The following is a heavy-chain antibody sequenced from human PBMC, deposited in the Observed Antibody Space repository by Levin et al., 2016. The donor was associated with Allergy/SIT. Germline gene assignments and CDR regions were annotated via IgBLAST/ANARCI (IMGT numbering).Heavy chain of an antibody. CDR3: ARDRDDFWSGYYFHYYYYYMDV. D-gene: IGHD3-3*01. CDR1: GFTFSSYW. Sequence: LSLTCAASGFTFSSYWMSWVRQAPGKGLEWVANIKQDGSEKYYVDSVKGRFTISRDNAKNSLYLQMNSLRAEDTAVYYCARDRDDFWSGYYFHYYYYYMDVWGQRDHGHRLL. CDR2: IKQDGSEK. J-gene: IGHJ6*03. V-gene: IGHV3-7*01.